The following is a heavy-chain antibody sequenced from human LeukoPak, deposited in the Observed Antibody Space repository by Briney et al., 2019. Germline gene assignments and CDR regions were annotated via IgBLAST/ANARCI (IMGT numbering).Heavy chain of an antibody. J-gene: IGHJ4*02. CDR2: IKSKADGGTT. CDR1: GFTFSNAW. V-gene: IGHV3-15*05. Sequence: GGSLRLSCAASGFTFSNAWMSWVRQAPGKGLEWVGRIKSKADGGTTEYAAPVKGRFTISRDNIKNSLYLQMNSLKTEDTALYYCAKAFRDGYNYPFDYWGQGTLVTVSS. D-gene: IGHD5-24*01. CDR3: AKAFRDGYNYPFDY.